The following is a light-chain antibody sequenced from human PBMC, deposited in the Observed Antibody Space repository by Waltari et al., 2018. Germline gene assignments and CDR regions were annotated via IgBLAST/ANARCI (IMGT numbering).Light chain of an antibody. Sequence: QSALTQPASFSGSPGQSITLSCTGTSSDVVSHKLFSWYQQHPGKAPKLMIYEVSKRPSGVSNRFSGSKSGNTASLTISGLQAEDEADYYCCSYAGSSTYVFGTGTKVTVL. CDR2: EVS. CDR1: SSDVVSHKL. V-gene: IGLV2-23*02. J-gene: IGLJ1*01. CDR3: CSYAGSSTYV.